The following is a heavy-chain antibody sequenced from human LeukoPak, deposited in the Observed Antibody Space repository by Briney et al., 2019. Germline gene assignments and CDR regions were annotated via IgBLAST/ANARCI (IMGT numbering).Heavy chain of an antibody. Sequence: GASVKVSCKASGYTFTSYGISWVRQAPGQGLERMGWISAYNGNTNYAQKLQGRVTMTTDTSTSTAYMELRSLRSDDTAVYYCARSPIAAAGPVTWYYYYYGMDVWGQGTTVTVSS. CDR2: ISAYNGNT. CDR1: GYTFTSYG. CDR3: ARSPIAAAGPVTWYYYYYGMDV. V-gene: IGHV1-18*01. D-gene: IGHD6-13*01. J-gene: IGHJ6*02.